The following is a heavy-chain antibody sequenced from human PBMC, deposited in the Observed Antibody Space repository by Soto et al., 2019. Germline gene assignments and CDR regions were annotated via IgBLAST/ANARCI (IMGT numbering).Heavy chain of an antibody. V-gene: IGHV5-51*01. J-gene: IGHJ4*02. CDR2: IYPGDSDT. CDR3: ASGYYYECVWGSYRYDY. CDR1: GYSFTSYW. D-gene: IGHD3-16*02. Sequence: GESLKISCKGSGYSFTSYWIGWVRQMPGKGLEWIGIIYPGDSDTRYSPSFQGQVTISADKSISTAYLQWSSLKASDTAMYYCASGYYYECVWGSYRYDYWGQGTLVTVSS.